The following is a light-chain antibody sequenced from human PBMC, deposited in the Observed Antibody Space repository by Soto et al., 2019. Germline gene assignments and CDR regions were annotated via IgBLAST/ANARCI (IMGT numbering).Light chain of an antibody. CDR1: SRY. CDR2: DVN. V-gene: IGLV2-8*01. Sequence: QSALTQPPSVSGSPGQSVTISCTGTSRYVSWYQQHPGRAPELMIYDVNRRPSGVPDRFSGSKSGDTASLTVSGLQADDEADYYCSSYVDNNTVFGTGTKVTVL. J-gene: IGLJ1*01. CDR3: SSYVDNNTV.